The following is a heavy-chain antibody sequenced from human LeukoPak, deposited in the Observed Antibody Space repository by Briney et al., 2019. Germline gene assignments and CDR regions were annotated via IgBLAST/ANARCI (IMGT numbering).Heavy chain of an antibody. V-gene: IGHV3-48*01. J-gene: IGHJ6*03. CDR3: ARDYSNSEGNYYYMDV. D-gene: IGHD4-11*01. Sequence: PGGSLRLSCAASGFTFSSYSMNWVRQAPGKGLEWVSYISSSSSTIYYADSVKGRFTISRDNAKNSLYLQMNSLRAEDTAVYYCARDYSNSEGNYYYMDVWGKGTTVTVSS. CDR2: ISSSSSTI. CDR1: GFTFSSYS.